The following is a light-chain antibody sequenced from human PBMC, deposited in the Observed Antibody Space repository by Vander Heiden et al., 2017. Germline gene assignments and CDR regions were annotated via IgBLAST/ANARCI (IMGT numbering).Light chain of an antibody. J-gene: IGKJ4*01. CDR2: DAS. CDR1: QDIRNA. Sequence: DHQMPPSPTSLSASEGDRVTITCQASQDIRNALNWYQQKPGTAPELIIYDASNLETGVPSRFSGSGSETDFTFTISGLQSENIATYYCKRYDDLHPITYGGGNKGEIK. V-gene: IGKV1-33*01. CDR3: KRYDDLHPIT.